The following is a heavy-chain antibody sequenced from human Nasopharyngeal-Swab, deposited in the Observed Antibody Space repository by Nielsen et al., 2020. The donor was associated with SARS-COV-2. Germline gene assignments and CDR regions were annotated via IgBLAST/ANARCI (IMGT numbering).Heavy chain of an antibody. CDR3: ARDRRRYYFDY. CDR1: GFTVSSNY. V-gene: IGHV3-74*01. J-gene: IGHJ4*02. Sequence: GESLKISCAASGFTVSSNYMSWVRQAPGKGLVWVSRISGDGSNTFYEDSVKGRFTISRDNAKNTLYLQMNSLRAEDTAVYYCARDRRRYYFDYWGQGTLVTVSS. CDR2: ISGDGSNT.